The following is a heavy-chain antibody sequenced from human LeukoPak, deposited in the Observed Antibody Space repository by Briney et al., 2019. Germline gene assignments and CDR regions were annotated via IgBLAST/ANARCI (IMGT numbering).Heavy chain of an antibody. CDR1: GGSISSGGYS. Sequence: TSETLSLTCAVSGGSISSGGYSWSWIRQPPGKGLEWIGYIYHSGSTYYYPSLKSRVTISVDRSKNQFSLKLSFVTAADTAVYYCVRGGAVPAANPLHYYYYGMDVWGKGTTVTVSS. D-gene: IGHD2-2*01. V-gene: IGHV4-30-2*01. CDR3: VRGGAVPAANPLHYYYYGMDV. J-gene: IGHJ6*04. CDR2: IYHSGST.